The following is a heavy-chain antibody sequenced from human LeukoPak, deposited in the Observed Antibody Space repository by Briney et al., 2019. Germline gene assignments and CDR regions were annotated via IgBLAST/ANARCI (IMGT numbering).Heavy chain of an antibody. CDR1: GGTFSSYV. CDR2: IIPFSGTP. D-gene: IGHD5-12*01. Sequence: SVKVSCKASGGTFSSYVISWVRQAPGQGLEWMGGIIPFSGTPNYAQKFQGRVTITADESTSTAYMELSSLRSEDTAVYYCARDRIVATHFDYWGQGTLVTVSS. V-gene: IGHV1-69*13. CDR3: ARDRIVATHFDY. J-gene: IGHJ4*02.